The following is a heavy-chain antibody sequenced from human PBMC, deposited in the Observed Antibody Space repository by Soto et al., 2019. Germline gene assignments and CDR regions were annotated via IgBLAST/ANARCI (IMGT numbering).Heavy chain of an antibody. D-gene: IGHD3-9*01. CDR2: ISAYNGNT. CDR1: GYTFTSYG. CDR3: ARLTNCDILTGVYGMDV. V-gene: IGHV1-18*01. Sequence: ASVKVSCKASGYTFTSYGISWVRQAPGQGLEWMGWISAYNGNTNYAQKLQGRVTMTTDTSTSTAYMELRSLRSDDTAVYYCARLTNCDILTGVYGMDVWGQGTTVTVSS. J-gene: IGHJ6*02.